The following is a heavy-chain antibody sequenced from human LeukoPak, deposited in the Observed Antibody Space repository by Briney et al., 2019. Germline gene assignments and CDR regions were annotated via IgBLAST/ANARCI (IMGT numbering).Heavy chain of an antibody. D-gene: IGHD2-2*01. CDR1: GFTFSSYG. V-gene: IGHV3-33*01. Sequence: QPGRSLRLSCAASGFTFSSYGMHWVRQAPGKGLEWVAVIWYDGSNKYYADSVKGRFTISRDNAKNSLYLQMNSLRAEDTAVYYRARDSMPPDYWGQGTLVTVSS. J-gene: IGHJ4*02. CDR3: ARDSMPPDY. CDR2: IWYDGSNK.